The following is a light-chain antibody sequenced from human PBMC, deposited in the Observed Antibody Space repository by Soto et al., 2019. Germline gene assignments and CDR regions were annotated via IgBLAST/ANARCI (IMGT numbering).Light chain of an antibody. J-gene: IGLJ7*01. CDR3: SSYTSSSTPPGV. CDR2: DVS. CDR1: SSDVGGYNY. V-gene: IGLV2-14*01. Sequence: QSALTQPASVSGSPGQSITISCTGTSSDVGGYNYVSWYQQHPGKAPKLMIYDVSNRPSGVSNRFSGSKSGNTASLTISGLQAEDEADYYCSSYTSSSTPPGVFGGGTQLTVL.